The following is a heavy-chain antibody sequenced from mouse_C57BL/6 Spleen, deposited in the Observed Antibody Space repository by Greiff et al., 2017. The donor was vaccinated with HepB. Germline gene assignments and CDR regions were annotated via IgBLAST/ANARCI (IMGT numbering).Heavy chain of an antibody. CDR2: ISDGGSYT. CDR1: GFTFSSYA. J-gene: IGHJ1*03. D-gene: IGHD1-1*01. CDR3: ARARYGSSYWYFDV. V-gene: IGHV5-4*03. Sequence: EVMLVESGGGLVKPGGSLKLSCAASGFTFSSYAMSWVRQTPEKRLEWVATISDGGSYTYYPDNVKGRFTISRDNAKNNLYLQMSHLKSEDTAMYYCARARYGSSYWYFDVWGTGTTVTVSS.